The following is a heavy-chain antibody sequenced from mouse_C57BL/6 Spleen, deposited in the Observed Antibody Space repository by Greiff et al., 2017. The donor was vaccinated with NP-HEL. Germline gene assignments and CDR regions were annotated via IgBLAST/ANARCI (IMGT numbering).Heavy chain of an antibody. CDR3: ARDGTGRGYFDY. CDR1: GFTFSDFY. CDR2: SRNKANDYTT. Sequence: EVKLVESGGGLVQSGRSLRLSCATSGFTFSDFYMEWVRQAPGKGLEWIAASRNKANDYTTEYSASVKGRFIVSRDTSQSILYLQMNALRAEDTAIYYCARDGTGRGYFDYWGQGTTLTVSS. D-gene: IGHD4-1*01. J-gene: IGHJ2*01. V-gene: IGHV7-1*01.